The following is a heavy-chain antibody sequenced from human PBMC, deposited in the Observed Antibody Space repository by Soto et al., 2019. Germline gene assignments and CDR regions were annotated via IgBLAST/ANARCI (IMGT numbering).Heavy chain of an antibody. J-gene: IGHJ4*02. CDR1: GFTFSDYA. D-gene: IGHD2-2*02. Sequence: EVQLVESGGGLVQPGRSLRLSCAASGFTFSDYAMHWVRQAPGKGLEWVAGISWTRSDIGYADSVKGRFTISRDNAKTSLYLQMNSLKTEDTALYYCAKSGGTQLLNLIAYWGQGILVTVTS. CDR2: ISWTRSDI. CDR3: AKSGGTQLLNLIAY. V-gene: IGHV3-9*01.